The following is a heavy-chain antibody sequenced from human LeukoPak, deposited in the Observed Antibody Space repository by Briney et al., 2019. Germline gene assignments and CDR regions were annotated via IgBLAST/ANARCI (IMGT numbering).Heavy chain of an antibody. Sequence: ASVKASCKASGYTFTRYYMHWVRQAPGQGLEWMGWIHPNSGGTNYAQKFQGRVTMTRDTSISTAYMELSRLRSDDTAVYYCARDKGLGRYFDREGGAFDIWGQGTMVTVSS. CDR2: IHPNSGGT. CDR1: GYTFTRYY. CDR3: ARDKGLGRYFDREGGAFDI. V-gene: IGHV1-2*02. D-gene: IGHD3-9*01. J-gene: IGHJ3*02.